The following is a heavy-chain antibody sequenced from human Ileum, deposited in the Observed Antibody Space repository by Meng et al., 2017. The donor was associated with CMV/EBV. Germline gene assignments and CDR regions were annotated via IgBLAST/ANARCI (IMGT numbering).Heavy chain of an antibody. Sequence: CKTSGYNFITYGINWVRLAPGQRLEWMGWINTNTGNPTYAQDFTGRFAFSLDTSVSTTYLPINSLTTEDSALYYCTRGDGDHSSKFDYWGQGTLVTVSS. J-gene: IGHJ4*02. CDR2: INTNTGNP. CDR1: GYNFITYG. D-gene: IGHD5-24*01. CDR3: TRGDGDHSSKFDY. V-gene: IGHV7-4-1*02.